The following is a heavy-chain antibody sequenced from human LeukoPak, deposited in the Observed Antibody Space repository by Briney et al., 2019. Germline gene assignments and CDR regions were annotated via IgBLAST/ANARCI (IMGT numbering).Heavy chain of an antibody. CDR1: GITFSTSG. V-gene: IGHV3-30*02. CDR3: AKDRTVVVTAYGGWFDP. Sequence: GGSLRLFCAASGITFSTSGVHWVRQAPGRGLEWVACMRHDGSNEKYADSVKGRFTISRDNSKNTLYLQMNSLIVEDTAVYYCAKDRTVVVTAYGGWFDPWGQGTLVTVSS. J-gene: IGHJ5*02. D-gene: IGHD2-15*01. CDR2: MRHDGSNE.